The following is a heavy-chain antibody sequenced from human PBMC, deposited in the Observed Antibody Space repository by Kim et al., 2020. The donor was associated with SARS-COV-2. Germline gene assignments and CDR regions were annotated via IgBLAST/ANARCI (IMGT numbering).Heavy chain of an antibody. CDR2: INAGNGNT. J-gene: IGHJ4*02. D-gene: IGHD3-22*01. CDR3: ARGEALGYYYDSSGYYPPDY. V-gene: IGHV1-3*01. CDR1: GYTFTSYA. Sequence: ASVKVSCKASGYTFTSYAMHWVRQAPGQRLEWMGWINAGNGNTKYSQKFQGRVTITRDTSASTAYMELSSLRSEDTAVYYCARGEALGYYYDSSGYYPPDYWGQGTLVTVSS.